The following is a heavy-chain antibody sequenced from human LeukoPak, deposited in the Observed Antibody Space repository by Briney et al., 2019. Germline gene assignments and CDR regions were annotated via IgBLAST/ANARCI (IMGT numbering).Heavy chain of an antibody. J-gene: IGHJ4*02. CDR3: ARETSLAGFASGLGFNY. D-gene: IGHD6-19*01. CDR2: IYYSGST. V-gene: IGHV4-39*07. CDR1: GGSISSGGYY. Sequence: SQTLSLTCTVSGGSISSGGYYWSWIRLPPGKGMEWIGTIYYSGSTNYNPSLKSRLTISVHTSKNQFSMKLTSVTAADTATYYCARETSLAGFASGLGFNYWGQGILVTVSS.